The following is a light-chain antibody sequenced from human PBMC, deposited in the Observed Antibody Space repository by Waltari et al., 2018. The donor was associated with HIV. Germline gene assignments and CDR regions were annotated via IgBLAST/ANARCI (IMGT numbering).Light chain of an antibody. J-gene: IGLJ1*01. CDR1: SSDVGGYNY. CDR3: CSYAGSYTYV. CDR2: DVS. V-gene: IGLV2-11*01. Sequence: QSALTQPRSVSGSPGQSVTISCTGTSSDVGGYNYVSWSEQHPGKAPKLVIYDVSKRPSGVPDRFAGSKSANTASLTISGLQAEDEADYYCCSYAGSYTYVFGTGTKVTVL.